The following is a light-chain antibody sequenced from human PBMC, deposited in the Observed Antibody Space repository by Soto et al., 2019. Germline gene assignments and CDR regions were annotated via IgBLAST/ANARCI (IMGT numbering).Light chain of an antibody. Sequence: QAVLTHPPSVSWAPGQRVTMSCTGSSSNIGAGYHVHWYQQLPGTAPKLLIYTNRYRPSGVPDRFSGSRSGTSASLAITGLQAEDEADYYCQSYDSSLGYVFGTGTKVTVL. J-gene: IGLJ1*01. CDR3: QSYDSSLGYV. CDR1: SSNIGAGYH. V-gene: IGLV1-40*01. CDR2: TNR.